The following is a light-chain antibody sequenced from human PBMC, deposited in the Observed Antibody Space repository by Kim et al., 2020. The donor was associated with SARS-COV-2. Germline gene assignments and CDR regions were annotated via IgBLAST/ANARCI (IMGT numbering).Light chain of an antibody. CDR3: AAWDDSLSGPWV. Sequence: HSVLTQPPSASETPGQRITISCSGSSSNIGSNYVHWYQHLPGASPKLLIYENYERPSGVPDRFSGSKSGTSASLAISGLRSLDEADYYYAAWDDSLSGPWVFGGGTKLTVL. J-gene: IGLJ3*02. CDR1: SSNIGSNY. V-gene: IGLV1-47*01. CDR2: ENY.